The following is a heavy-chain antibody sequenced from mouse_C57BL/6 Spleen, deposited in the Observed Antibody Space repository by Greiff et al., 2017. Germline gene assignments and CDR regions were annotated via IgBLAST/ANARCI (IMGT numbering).Heavy chain of an antibody. CDR3: ARGGYYGSSAWFAY. J-gene: IGHJ3*01. Sequence: QVQLKQSGAELVRPGASVKLSCKASGYTFTDYYINWVKQRPGQGLEWIARIYPGSGNTYYNEKFNGKATLTAEKSSSTAYMQLSSLTSEDSAVYFCARGGYYGSSAWFAYWGQGTLVTVSA. CDR1: GYTFTDYY. V-gene: IGHV1-76*01. D-gene: IGHD1-1*01. CDR2: IYPGSGNT.